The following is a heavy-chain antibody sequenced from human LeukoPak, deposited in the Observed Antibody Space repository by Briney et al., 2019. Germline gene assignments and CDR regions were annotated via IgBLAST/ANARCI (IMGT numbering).Heavy chain of an antibody. CDR3: GRSKYSTSWQYYFDY. CDR2: IYPGDSET. CDR1: GYSFTTYW. V-gene: IGHV5-51*01. J-gene: IGHJ4*02. Sequence: GESLKISCKGSGYSFTTYWIGWLRQMPGKGLEWMGIIYPGDSETRYSPSFQGQVTMSADKSISTAYLQWSSLKASDTAMYYCGRSKYSTSWQYYFDYWGQGTLVTVSS. D-gene: IGHD6-13*01.